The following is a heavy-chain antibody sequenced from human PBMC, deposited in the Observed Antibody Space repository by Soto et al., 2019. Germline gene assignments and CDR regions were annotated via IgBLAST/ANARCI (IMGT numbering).Heavy chain of an antibody. CDR1: GFTFSNAW. CDR2: IKSKTDGGTT. V-gene: IGHV3-15*01. D-gene: IGHD3-22*01. Sequence: GGSLRLSCAASGFTFSNAWMSWVRQAPGKGLEWVGRIKSKTDGGTTDYAAPVKGRFTISRDDSKNTLYLQMNSLKTEDTVVYYCTTEYYDSSAEVASDIWGQGTMVTVSS. CDR3: TTEYYDSSAEVASDI. J-gene: IGHJ3*02.